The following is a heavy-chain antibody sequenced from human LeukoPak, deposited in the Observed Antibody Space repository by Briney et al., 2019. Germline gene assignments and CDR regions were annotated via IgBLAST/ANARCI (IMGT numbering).Heavy chain of an antibody. Sequence: ASVKVSCKASGYTFTGYYMHWVRQAPGQGLEWMGWINPNSGGTNYAQKFQGRVTMTRDTSISTAYMELSRLRSDDTAVYYCARHVAGTFFDAFDLWGQGTMVTVPS. CDR3: ARHVAGTFFDAFDL. J-gene: IGHJ3*01. D-gene: IGHD6-19*01. V-gene: IGHV1-2*02. CDR2: INPNSGGT. CDR1: GYTFTGYY.